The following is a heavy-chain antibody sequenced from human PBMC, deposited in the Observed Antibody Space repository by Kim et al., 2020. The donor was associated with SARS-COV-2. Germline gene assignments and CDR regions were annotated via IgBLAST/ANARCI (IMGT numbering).Heavy chain of an antibody. CDR2: ISGSGGST. Sequence: GGSLRLSCAASGFTFSSYAMSWVRQAPGKGLEWVSAISGSGGSTYYADSVKGRFTISRDNSKNTLYLQMNSLRAEDTAVYYCAKHCSSTSCPRGRDAFDIWGPGTMVTVSS. D-gene: IGHD2-2*01. CDR1: GFTFSSYA. V-gene: IGHV3-23*01. J-gene: IGHJ3*02. CDR3: AKHCSSTSCPRGRDAFDI.